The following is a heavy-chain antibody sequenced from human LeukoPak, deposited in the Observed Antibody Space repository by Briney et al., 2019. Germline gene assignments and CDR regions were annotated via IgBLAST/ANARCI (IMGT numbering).Heavy chain of an antibody. D-gene: IGHD5-12*01. CDR1: GFTFSSYS. V-gene: IGHV3-21*01. CDR3: ARDLQTVGYSGYDPPTGGY. Sequence: PGGSLRLSCAASGFTFSSYSMNWVRQAPGKGLEWVSSISSSSAYIYYADSMKGRFTISRDNAKNSLYLQMNSLRAEDTAVYYCARDLQTVGYSGYDPPTGGYWGQGTLVTVSS. CDR2: ISSSSAYI. J-gene: IGHJ4*02.